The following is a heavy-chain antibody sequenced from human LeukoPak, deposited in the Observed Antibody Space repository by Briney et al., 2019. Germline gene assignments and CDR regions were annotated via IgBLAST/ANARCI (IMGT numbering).Heavy chain of an antibody. Sequence: PGGSLLLSCAASGFTFSSYSMNWVRQAPGKGLEWVSSISSSSSYIYYADSVKGRFTISRDNAKNSLYLQMNSLRAEDTAVYYCARDLSLRPEYYDFWSGYEYYFDYWGQGTLVTVSS. D-gene: IGHD3-3*01. V-gene: IGHV3-21*01. CDR3: ARDLSLRPEYYDFWSGYEYYFDY. CDR2: ISSSSSYI. J-gene: IGHJ4*02. CDR1: GFTFSSYS.